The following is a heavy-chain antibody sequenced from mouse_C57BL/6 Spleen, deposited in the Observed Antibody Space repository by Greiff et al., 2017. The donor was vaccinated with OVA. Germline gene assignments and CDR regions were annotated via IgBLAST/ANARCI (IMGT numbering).Heavy chain of an antibody. CDR1: GFTFSDYG. CDR2: ISSGSSTI. Sequence: EVQGVESGGGLVKPGGSLKLSCAASGFTFSDYGMHWVRQAPEKGLEWVAYISSGSSTIYYADTVKGRFTISRDNAKNTLFLQMTSLRSEDTAMYYCAGGSNYLYYAMDYWGQGTSVTVSS. V-gene: IGHV5-17*01. CDR3: AGGSNYLYYAMDY. D-gene: IGHD2-5*01. J-gene: IGHJ4*01.